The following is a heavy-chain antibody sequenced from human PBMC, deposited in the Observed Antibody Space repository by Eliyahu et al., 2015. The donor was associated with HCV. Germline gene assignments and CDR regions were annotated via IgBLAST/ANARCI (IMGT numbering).Heavy chain of an antibody. V-gene: IGHV3-7*01. Sequence: EVQLVESGGGLVQPGGSLRLXCAASGFIFSRYWMSWVRXAPGKGLEWXANIKEDESEKDYVDSVKGRFTISRDNAKNSLYLQMNSLRAEDTAVYYCARDGRWGQGTRVTVSS. CDR2: IKEDESEK. CDR3: ARDGR. J-gene: IGHJ4*02. D-gene: IGHD3/OR15-3a*01. CDR1: GFIFSRYW.